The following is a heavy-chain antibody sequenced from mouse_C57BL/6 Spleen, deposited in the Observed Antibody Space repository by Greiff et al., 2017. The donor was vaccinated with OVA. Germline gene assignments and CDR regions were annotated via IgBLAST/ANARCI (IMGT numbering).Heavy chain of an antibody. CDR1: GFTFSSYA. J-gene: IGHJ2*01. CDR3: AREEGLGMDY. CDR2: ISDGGSYT. Sequence: EVHLVESGGGLVKPGGSLKLSCAASGFTFSSYAMSWVRQTPEKRLEWVATISDGGSYTYYPDNVKGRFTISRDNAKNNLYLQMSHLKSEDTAMYYCAREEGLGMDYWGQGTTLTVSS. D-gene: IGHD2-10*02. V-gene: IGHV5-4*01.